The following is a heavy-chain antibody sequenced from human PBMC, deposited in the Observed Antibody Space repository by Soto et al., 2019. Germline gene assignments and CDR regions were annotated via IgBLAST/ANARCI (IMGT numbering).Heavy chain of an antibody. V-gene: IGHV4-34*01. CDR1: GGSFSGYY. Sequence: SETLSLTCAVYGGSFSGYYWSWIRQPPGKGLEWIGEINHSGSTNYNPSLKSRVTISVDTSKNQFSLKLSSVTAADTAVYYCARGRFPSVAGRGPLGYWGQGTLVTVSS. CDR2: INHSGST. CDR3: ARGRFPSVAGRGPLGY. D-gene: IGHD6-19*01. J-gene: IGHJ4*02.